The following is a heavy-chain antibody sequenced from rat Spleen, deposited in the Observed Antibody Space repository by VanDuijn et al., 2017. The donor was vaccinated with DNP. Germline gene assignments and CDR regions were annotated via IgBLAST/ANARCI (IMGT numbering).Heavy chain of an antibody. CDR1: GFTFSNYD. CDR2: ISPSGGST. J-gene: IGHJ4*01. V-gene: IGHV5-46*01. D-gene: IGHD1-1*01. CDR3: TSEITSA. Sequence: EVQLVESGGGLVQPGRSMKLSCAASGFTFSNYDMAWVRQAPTKGLEWVASISPSGGSTYYRDSGKGRFTVSRDNAKSTLYLQMSKVGSEDTAIYYCTSEITSAWGQGASVTVSS.